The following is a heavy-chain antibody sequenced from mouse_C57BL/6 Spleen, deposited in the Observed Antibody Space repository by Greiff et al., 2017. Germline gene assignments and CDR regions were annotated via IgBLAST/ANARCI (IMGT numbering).Heavy chain of an antibody. CDR1: GYTFTSYW. D-gene: IGHD4-1*01. J-gene: IGHJ2*01. CDR3: ARCWDGYFAY. Sequence: QVQLQQPGAELVKPGASVKLSCKASGYTFTSYWMHWVKQRPGRGLEWIGRIDPTRGGTKYNEKFKSKATLTVDKPSSTAYMQRSSLTSEDSAVYYCARCWDGYFAYWGQGTTLTVSS. CDR2: IDPTRGGT. V-gene: IGHV1-72*01.